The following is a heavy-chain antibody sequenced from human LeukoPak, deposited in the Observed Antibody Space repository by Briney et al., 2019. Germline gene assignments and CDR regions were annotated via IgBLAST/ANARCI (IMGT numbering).Heavy chain of an antibody. CDR2: FDPEDGET. J-gene: IGHJ4*02. CDR3: ATYPILTGYYRRDFDY. CDR1: GYTLTELS. V-gene: IGHV1-24*01. Sequence: GASVKVSCKVSGYTLTELSMHWVRQAPGKGLEWMGGFDPEDGETIYAQKFQGRVTMTEDTSTDTAYMELSSLRSEDTAVYYCATYPILTGYYRRDFDYWGQGTLVTVSS. D-gene: IGHD3-9*01.